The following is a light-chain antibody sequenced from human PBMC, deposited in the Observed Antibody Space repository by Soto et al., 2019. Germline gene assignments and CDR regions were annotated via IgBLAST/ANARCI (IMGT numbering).Light chain of an antibody. Sequence: EMLLTQSPGTLSLSPGERATLSCRASQTVRNTYLAWYQQKPGQAPRLLIYDASSSATGIPDRFSGGGSGTDFTLTISRLQPEDFAAYYCQQFSSYSCTFGEGTKVEIK. V-gene: IGKV3-20*01. J-gene: IGKJ4*01. CDR2: DAS. CDR1: QTVRNTY. CDR3: QQFSSYSCT.